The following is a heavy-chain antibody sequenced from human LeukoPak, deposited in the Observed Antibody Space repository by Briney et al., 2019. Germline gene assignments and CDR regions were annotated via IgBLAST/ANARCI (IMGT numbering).Heavy chain of an antibody. J-gene: IGHJ4*02. V-gene: IGHV4-59*11. CDR2: IYYSGST. CDR3: ASEESYDILTGYPW. D-gene: IGHD3-9*01. Sequence: PSETLSLTCTVSSGSISSHYWSWIRQPPGKGLEWIGYIYYSGSTDYNPSLKSRVTISVDTSKNQFSLKLSSVTAADTAVYYCASEESYDILTGYPWWGQGTLVTVSS. CDR1: SGSISSHY.